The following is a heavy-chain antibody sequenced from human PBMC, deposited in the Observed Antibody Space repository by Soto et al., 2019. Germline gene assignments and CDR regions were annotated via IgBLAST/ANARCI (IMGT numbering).Heavy chain of an antibody. CDR3: ARRDQLTGELSFEITYWFDP. D-gene: IGHD3-16*02. Sequence: QVQLQQWGAGLLKPSETLSLTCAVYGGSFSGYYWSWIRQPPGKGLEWIGEINHSGSTNYNPSLKSRVTISVDTSKNQFSLKLSSVTAADTAVYYCARRDQLTGELSFEITYWFDPWGQGTLVTVSS. CDR2: INHSGST. V-gene: IGHV4-34*01. CDR1: GGSFSGYY. J-gene: IGHJ5*02.